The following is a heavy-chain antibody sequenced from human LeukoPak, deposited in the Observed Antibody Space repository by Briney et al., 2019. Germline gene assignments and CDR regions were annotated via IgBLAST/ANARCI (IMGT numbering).Heavy chain of an antibody. V-gene: IGHV3-33*01. Sequence: GGTLRLFCAASGFTFSSYGMHWVRQAPGKGLEGVAVIWYYGSNKYYADCVKGRFTISRDNSKNTLYLQMNRLRAEETAVYYCARDMVIRRYYYYGMDVWGQGTTVTVSS. CDR1: GFTFSSYG. CDR3: ARDMVIRRYYYYGMDV. D-gene: IGHD3-22*01. CDR2: IWYYGSNK. J-gene: IGHJ6*02.